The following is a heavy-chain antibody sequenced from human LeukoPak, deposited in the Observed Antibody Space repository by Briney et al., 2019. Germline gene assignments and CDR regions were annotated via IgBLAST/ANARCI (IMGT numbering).Heavy chain of an antibody. CDR3: AREPGRGIAARPEDY. Sequence: SVKVSCKASGGTFSSYAISWVRQAPGQGLEWMGRIIPIFGTANYAQKFLGRVTITTDESTSTAYMELSSLRSEDTAVYYCAREPGRGIAARPEDYWGQGTLVTVSS. CDR2: IIPIFGTA. J-gene: IGHJ4*02. CDR1: GGTFSSYA. D-gene: IGHD6-6*01. V-gene: IGHV1-69*05.